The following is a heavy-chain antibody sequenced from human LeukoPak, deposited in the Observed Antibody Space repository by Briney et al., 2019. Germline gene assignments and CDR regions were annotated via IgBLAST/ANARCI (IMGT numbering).Heavy chain of an antibody. CDR2: ISGASRSI. Sequence: GGSLRLSCAASGFTFRSYTMNWVRQAPGKGLEWVSSISGASRSIYYAESVRGRFTISRDNAKNSLYLQMNSLRAEDTAVYYCARPLAGLIAAAWDYWGQGSLVTVSS. CDR3: ARPLAGLIAAAWDY. CDR1: GFTFRSYT. J-gene: IGHJ4*02. D-gene: IGHD6-13*01. V-gene: IGHV3-21*01.